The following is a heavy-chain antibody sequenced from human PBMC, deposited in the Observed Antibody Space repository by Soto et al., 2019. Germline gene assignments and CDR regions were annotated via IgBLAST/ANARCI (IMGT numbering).Heavy chain of an antibody. CDR3: ARAVHCSGASCYFWFDP. J-gene: IGHJ5*02. V-gene: IGHV1-2*04. D-gene: IGHD2-15*01. CDR2: INPNSGGT. CDR1: GYTFTGYY. Sequence: GASVKVSCKASGYTFTGYYMHWVRQAPGQGLEWMGWINPNSGGTNYAQKFQGWVTMTRDTSISTAYMELSRLRSDDTAVYYCARAVHCSGASCYFWFDPWGQGTLVTVSS.